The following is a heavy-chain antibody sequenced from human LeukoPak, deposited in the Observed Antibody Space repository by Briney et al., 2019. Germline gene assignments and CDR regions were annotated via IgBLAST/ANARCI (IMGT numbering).Heavy chain of an antibody. V-gene: IGHV5-51*01. CDR1: GYSFTSYW. Sequence: HGESLKISCKGSGYSFTSYWIGWVRQMPGKGLEWMGIIYPGDSDTRYSPSFQGQVTISADKSISIAYLQWSSLKASDTAMYYCAISSGSYQHPFDYWGQGTLVTVSS. J-gene: IGHJ4*02. D-gene: IGHD1-26*01. CDR2: IYPGDSDT. CDR3: AISSGSYQHPFDY.